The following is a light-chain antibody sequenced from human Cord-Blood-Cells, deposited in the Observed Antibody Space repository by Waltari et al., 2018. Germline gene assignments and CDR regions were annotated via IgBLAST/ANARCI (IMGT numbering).Light chain of an antibody. CDR2: KAS. CDR3: QHYNSYPWT. J-gene: IGKJ1*01. Sequence: DIQMTQSPSTLSASVGDRVTITCRASQGISSWLAWYQQKPGKAPKLLIYKASSLGSGVPSRFSGSGSGTEFTLTISSLQPDDFATYYCQHYNSYPWTFGQGTKVEIK. CDR1: QGISSW. V-gene: IGKV1-5*03.